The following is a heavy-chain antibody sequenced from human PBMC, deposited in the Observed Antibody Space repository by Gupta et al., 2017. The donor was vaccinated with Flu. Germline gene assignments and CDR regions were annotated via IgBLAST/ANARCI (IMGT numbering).Heavy chain of an antibody. Sequence: QVQLVQSGAEVKKPGSSVKVSCKASGGTFSSYTISWVRQAPGTGLGWMGGIIPIFRAANYAQNFQGRVTITADESTSTSFMEVASLRSEDSAVYYCARGAVQKWFDSWGQGTLVTVSS. D-gene: IGHD1-1*01. CDR2: IIPIFRAA. V-gene: IGHV1-69*01. CDR1: GGTFSSYT. CDR3: ARGAVQKWFDS. J-gene: IGHJ5*01.